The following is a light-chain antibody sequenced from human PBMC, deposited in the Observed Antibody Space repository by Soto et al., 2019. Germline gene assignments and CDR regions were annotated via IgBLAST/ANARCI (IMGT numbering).Light chain of an antibody. CDR3: QQCNSYPPT. V-gene: IGKV1-5*03. Sequence: DIPMTQSPSTLSASVGDRVTITCRASQSISSWLAWYQQKPGKAPKVLIYKASNLQSGVPSRFSGSGSGTDFTLTISSLQPDDFATYYCQQCNSYPPTFGQGTPVDIK. CDR1: QSISSW. J-gene: IGKJ1*01. CDR2: KAS.